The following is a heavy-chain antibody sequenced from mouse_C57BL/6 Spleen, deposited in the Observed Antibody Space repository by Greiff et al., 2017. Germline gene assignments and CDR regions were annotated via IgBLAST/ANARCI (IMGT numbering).Heavy chain of an antibody. CDR3: ARRGRWVYAMDY. D-gene: IGHD2-3*01. CDR1: GFSLSTSGMG. CDR2: IYWDDDK. Sequence: LTCSFSGFSLSTSGMGVSWIRQPSGKGLEWLAHIYWDDDKRYNPSLKSRLTISKETSRNQVFLKITSVDTADTATDYCARRGRWVYAMDYWGQGTSVTVSS. J-gene: IGHJ4*01. V-gene: IGHV8-12*01.